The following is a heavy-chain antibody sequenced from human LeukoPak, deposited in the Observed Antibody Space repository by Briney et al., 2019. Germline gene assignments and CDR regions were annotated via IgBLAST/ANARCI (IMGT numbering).Heavy chain of an antibody. V-gene: IGHV3-48*03. CDR3: ARGITIFGVVIRNWFDP. J-gene: IGHJ5*02. Sequence: GGSLRLSCAASGFTFSSYEVNWVRQAPGKGLEWVSYISSSGSTIYYADSVKGRFTISRDNAKNSLYLQMNSLRAEDTAVYYCARGITIFGVVIRNWFDPWGQGTLVTVSS. D-gene: IGHD3-3*01. CDR1: GFTFSSYE. CDR2: ISSSGSTI.